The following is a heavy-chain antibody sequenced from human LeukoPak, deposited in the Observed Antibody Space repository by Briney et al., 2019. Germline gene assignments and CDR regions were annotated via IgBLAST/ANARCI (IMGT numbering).Heavy chain of an antibody. J-gene: IGHJ3*01. CDR2: ITRSSSFI. Sequence: PGGSLRLSSTPPGFRFCSRSMSWGCQAPGKGPEWVSAITRSSSFIYYADSVNGRFTISRDNAKKSVFLQMNSLRVEDTAIYYYASEFYFVYEGTLWGSGTMVTVSS. CDR1: GFRFCSRS. D-gene: IGHD3-16*01. V-gene: IGHV3-21*01. CDR3: ASEFYFVYEGTL.